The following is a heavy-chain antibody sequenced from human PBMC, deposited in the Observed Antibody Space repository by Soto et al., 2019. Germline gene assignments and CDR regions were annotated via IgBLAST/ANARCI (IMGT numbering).Heavy chain of an antibody. CDR2: IRSKANSYAT. V-gene: IGHV3-73*01. D-gene: IGHD3-10*01. J-gene: IGHJ6*02. CDR3: TRLDYYGSGSYYEKQDYYYYYGMDV. CDR1: GFTFSGSA. Sequence: GGSLRLSCAASGFTFSGSAMHWVRQASGKGLEWVGRIRSKANSYATAYAASVKGRFTISRDDSNNTAYLQMNSLKTEDTAVYYCTRLDYYGSGSYYEKQDYYYYYGMDVWGQGTTVTVSS.